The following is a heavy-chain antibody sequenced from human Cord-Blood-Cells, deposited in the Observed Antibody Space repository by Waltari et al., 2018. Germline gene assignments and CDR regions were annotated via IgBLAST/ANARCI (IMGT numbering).Heavy chain of an antibody. Sequence: QVQLVQSGAEVKKPGSSVKVSCKASGGTFSSYAISWVRQAPGQGLEWMGRIIPILGIANYAQKFQGRVTITADKSTSTAYMELSSLRSEDTAVYYCASDIGGIAAAASYYYYYMDVWGKGTTVTVSS. D-gene: IGHD6-13*01. CDR1: GGTFSSYA. CDR3: ASDIGGIAAAASYYYYYMDV. J-gene: IGHJ6*03. V-gene: IGHV1-69*09. CDR2: IIPILGIA.